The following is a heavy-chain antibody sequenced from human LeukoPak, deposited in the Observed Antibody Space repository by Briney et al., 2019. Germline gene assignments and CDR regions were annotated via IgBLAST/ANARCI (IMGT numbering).Heavy chain of an antibody. CDR1: GFTFSTYV. V-gene: IGHV3-30*18. J-gene: IGHJ4*02. CDR3: AKRAVDGLKPLFDN. D-gene: IGHD6-19*01. CDR2: ISYDGSNE. Sequence: GGSLRLSCAASGFTFSTYVMHWVRQAPGKGLGRVAAISYDGSNEYYADSVKGRFTISRDNFKNTLYLQMNSLRPEDTALYYCAKRAVDGLKPLFDNWGQGTLVTVSS.